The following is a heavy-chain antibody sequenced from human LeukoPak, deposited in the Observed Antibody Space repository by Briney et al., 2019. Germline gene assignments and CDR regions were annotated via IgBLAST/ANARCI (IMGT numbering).Heavy chain of an antibody. CDR2: ISYDGSNK. CDR3: ARDPWSIAVAGTSLSY. CDR1: GFTFSSYA. V-gene: IGHV3-30-3*01. Sequence: GGSLRLSCAASGFTFSSYAMPWVRQAPGKGLEWVAVISYDGSNKYYADSVKGRFTISRDNSKNTLYLQMNSLRAEDTAVYYCARDPWSIAVAGTSLSYWGQGTLVTVSS. D-gene: IGHD6-19*01. J-gene: IGHJ4*02.